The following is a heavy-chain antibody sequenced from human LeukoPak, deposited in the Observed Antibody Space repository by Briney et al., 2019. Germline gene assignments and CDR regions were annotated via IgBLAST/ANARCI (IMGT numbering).Heavy chain of an antibody. Sequence: ASVTVSCKISGYIFTTYHITWVRQAPGQGLEWMGWIAAYDGTTISAPSLQARVIMTADTSTRTAYMELRSLRADDTAVYYCARYKHHNYFDFWGQGTHVTVSS. J-gene: IGHJ4*02. V-gene: IGHV1-18*01. D-gene: IGHD1-1*01. CDR3: ARYKHHNYFDF. CDR1: GYIFTTYH. CDR2: IAAYDGTT.